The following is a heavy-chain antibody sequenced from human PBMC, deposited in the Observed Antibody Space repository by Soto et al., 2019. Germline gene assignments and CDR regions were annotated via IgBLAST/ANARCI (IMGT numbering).Heavy chain of an antibody. Sequence: GGSLRLSCAASGLTLTNVFMNWVRQAPGKGLEWVGRIKSKAAGGTTDYAAPVKGRFTISRDESKNVLYLQMNSLNTEDTAVYYCSYGAAYYFDYWGQGTLVTVSS. V-gene: IGHV3-15*07. CDR2: IKSKAAGGTT. D-gene: IGHD4-17*01. CDR1: GLTLTNVF. CDR3: SYGAAYYFDY. J-gene: IGHJ4*02.